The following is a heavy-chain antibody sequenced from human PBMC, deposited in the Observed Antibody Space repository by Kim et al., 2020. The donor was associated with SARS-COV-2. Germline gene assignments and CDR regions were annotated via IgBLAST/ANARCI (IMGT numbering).Heavy chain of an antibody. CDR2: IYYSGST. CDR3: AREKNYYDSSGYYYLFDY. D-gene: IGHD3-22*01. CDR1: GGSVSSGSYY. Sequence: SETLSLTCTVSGGSVSSGSYYWSWIRQPPGKGLEWIGYIYYSGSTNYNPSLKSRVTISVDTSKNQFSLKLSSVTAADTAVYYCAREKNYYDSSGYYYLFDYWGQGTLVTVSS. V-gene: IGHV4-61*01. J-gene: IGHJ4*02.